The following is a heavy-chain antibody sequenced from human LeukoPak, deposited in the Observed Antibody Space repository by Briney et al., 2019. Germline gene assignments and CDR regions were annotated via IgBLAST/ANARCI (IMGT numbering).Heavy chain of an antibody. CDR3: ARVGRYFDWLFDY. CDR2: IYYSGST. Sequence: PSETLSLTCTVSGGSISSYYWNWIRQPPGKGLEYIGYIYYSGSTNYNPSLKSRVTISVDTSKNQFSLRLSSVTAADTAVYYCARVGRYFDWLFDYWGQGTLVTVSS. D-gene: IGHD3-9*01. V-gene: IGHV4-59*01. CDR1: GGSISSYY. J-gene: IGHJ4*02.